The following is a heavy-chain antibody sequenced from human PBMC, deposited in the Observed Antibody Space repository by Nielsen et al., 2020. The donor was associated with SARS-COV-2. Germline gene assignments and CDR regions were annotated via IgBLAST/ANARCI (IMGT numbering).Heavy chain of an antibody. CDR2: IYYSGST. CDR1: GGSISSGGYY. Sequence: TLSLTCTVSGGSISSGGYYWSWIRQHPGKGLEWIGYIYYSGSTYYNPSLKSRVTISVDTSKNQFSLKLSSVTAADTAVYYCARVIEVTIFGVVSMGCWFDPWGQGTLVTVSS. J-gene: IGHJ5*02. V-gene: IGHV4-31*03. CDR3: ARVIEVTIFGVVSMGCWFDP. D-gene: IGHD3-3*01.